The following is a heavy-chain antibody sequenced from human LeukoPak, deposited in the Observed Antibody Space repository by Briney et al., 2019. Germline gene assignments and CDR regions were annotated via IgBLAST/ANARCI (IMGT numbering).Heavy chain of an antibody. D-gene: IGHD6-6*01. J-gene: IGHJ4*02. CDR2: IYYSGST. CDR3: ARVDPDSSSTLEVFDY. CDR1: GGSISSYY. V-gene: IGHV4-59*01. Sequence: ASETLSPTCTVSGGSISSYYWSWIRQPPGKGLEWIGYIYYSGSTNYNPSLKSRVTISVDTSKNQFSLKLSSVTAADTAVYYCARVDPDSSSTLEVFDYWGQGTLVTVSS.